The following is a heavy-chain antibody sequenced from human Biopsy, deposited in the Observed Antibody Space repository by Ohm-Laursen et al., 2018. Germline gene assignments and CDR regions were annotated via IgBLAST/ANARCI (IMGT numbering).Heavy chain of an antibody. Sequence: SQTLSLTCSVSGDSVTKYYWSWIRQPPGKGLEWIGHIYYSVMTNYNPSLQSRVSISVDTSRNQVSLTLSSVTAADTAVYYCARDSGILNYGNFKYSHYYGRDVWDQGTKVTVS. CDR3: ARDSGILNYGNFKYSHYYGRDV. CDR2: IYYSVMT. V-gene: IGHV4-59*02. J-gene: IGHJ6*02. D-gene: IGHD4-11*01. CDR1: GDSVTKYY.